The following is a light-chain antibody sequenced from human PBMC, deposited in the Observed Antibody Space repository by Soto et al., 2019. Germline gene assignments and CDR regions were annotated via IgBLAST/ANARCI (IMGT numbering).Light chain of an antibody. CDR3: QQRSNWPPIT. Sequence: EILLTQSPGALAVSPGEVATLSCRASQIVRDNLAWYQQKACQGPSLLIYRASIRATGCPARCSWSGSGEDFPLTIRSLEPEDFGVYYCQQRSNWPPITFGQGTRLEIK. CDR2: RAS. V-gene: IGKV3-11*01. J-gene: IGKJ5*01. CDR1: QIVRDN.